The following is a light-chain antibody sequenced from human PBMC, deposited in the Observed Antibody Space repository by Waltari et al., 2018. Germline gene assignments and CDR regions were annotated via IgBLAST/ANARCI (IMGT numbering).Light chain of an antibody. CDR2: EDN. J-gene: IGLJ2*01. Sequence: NFMLTHPHSMSDSPGKTVIISCTRSSYSITSFYVQWFKQRPGIAPTTVIFEDNQRPSGVPDRFSGSIDRSSNSASLTISGLKPEDEDDYYCQSYDGSSVVFGGGTKLTVL. V-gene: IGLV6-57*04. CDR1: SYSITSFY. CDR3: QSYDGSSVV.